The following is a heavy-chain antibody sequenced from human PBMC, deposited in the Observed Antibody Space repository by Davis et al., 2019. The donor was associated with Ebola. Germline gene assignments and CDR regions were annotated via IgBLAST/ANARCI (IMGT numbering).Heavy chain of an antibody. CDR3: ARDASWSFDS. D-gene: IGHD2-8*01. J-gene: IGHJ4*02. CDR2: IKEDGSKK. CDR1: GFTFSSYW. V-gene: IGHV3-7*01. Sequence: PGGSLRLSCEASGFTFSSYWMSWVRQAPGKGLEWVANIKEDGSKKQYVDSLKGRFTISRDNSKKSLHLEVNSLRFDDTAEYYCARDASWSFDSWGQGTLVTVSS.